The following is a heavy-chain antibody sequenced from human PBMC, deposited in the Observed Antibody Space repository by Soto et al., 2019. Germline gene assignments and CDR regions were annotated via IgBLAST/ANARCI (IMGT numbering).Heavy chain of an antibody. Sequence: PSETLSLTCTVSGGSISSYYWSWIRQPPGKGLEWIGYIYYSGSTNYNPSLKSRVTISVDTSKNQFSLKLSSVTAADTAVYYCGRRLRSTEFDYWGQGTLVTVSS. V-gene: IGHV4-59*01. CDR2: IYYSGST. CDR3: GRRLRSTEFDY. J-gene: IGHJ4*02. CDR1: GGSISSYY. D-gene: IGHD2-2*01.